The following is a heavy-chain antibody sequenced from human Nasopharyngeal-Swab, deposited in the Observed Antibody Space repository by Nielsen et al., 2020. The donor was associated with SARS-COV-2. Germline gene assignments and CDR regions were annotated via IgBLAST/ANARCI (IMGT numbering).Heavy chain of an antibody. CDR1: GYSFTNYW. V-gene: IGHV5-51*01. D-gene: IGHD2-15*01. Sequence: GESLKISCKGSGYSFTNYWSGWVRQMPGKGLEWMGIIYPGDSETRYSPSFEGQVTISVDKSISTAYLQWSSLKASDTAMYYCARVQGYCTGGSCYSVFYYFAMDVWVQGTTVTVSS. J-gene: IGHJ6*02. CDR2: IYPGDSET. CDR3: ARVQGYCTGGSCYSVFYYFAMDV.